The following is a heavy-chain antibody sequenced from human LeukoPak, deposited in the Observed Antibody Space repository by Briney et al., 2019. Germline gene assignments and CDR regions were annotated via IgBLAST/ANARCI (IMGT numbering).Heavy chain of an antibody. D-gene: IGHD6-13*01. J-gene: IGHJ4*02. CDR3: AKSTGWYSSSWYLIS. CDR1: GFTFSSYA. CDR2: IGSGGST. Sequence: GRSLRLSCAASGFTFSSYAMTWVRQAPGKGLEWVSAIGSGGSTYYADSVKGRFSISRDNSKNTLDLQMYSLRAEDTAVYYCAKSTGWYSSSWYLISWGQGILVTVSS. V-gene: IGHV3-23*01.